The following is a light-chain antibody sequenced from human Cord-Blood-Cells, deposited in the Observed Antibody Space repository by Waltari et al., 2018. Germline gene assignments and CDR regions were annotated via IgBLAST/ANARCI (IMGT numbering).Light chain of an antibody. Sequence: QSALTQPASVSGSPGQSITISCTGTSSDVGGYNYVSWYQQHPGKAPKLMIYDVSNRPPGVSNRFSGSKSGNPASLTISGLQAEDEADYYCSSYTSSSTLEVFGGGTKLTVL. V-gene: IGLV2-14*01. CDR1: SSDVGGYNY. CDR2: DVS. J-gene: IGLJ3*02. CDR3: SSYTSSSTLEV.